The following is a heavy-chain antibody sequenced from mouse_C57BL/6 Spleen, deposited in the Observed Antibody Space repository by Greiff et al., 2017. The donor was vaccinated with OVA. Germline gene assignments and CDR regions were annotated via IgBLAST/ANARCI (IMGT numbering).Heavy chain of an antibody. CDR3: ASYYYGSSPFAY. J-gene: IGHJ3*01. Sequence: DVHLVESGGGLVKPGGSLKLSCAASGFTFSDYGMHWVRQAPEKGLEWVAYISSGSSTIYYADTVKGRFTISRDNAKNTLFLQMTSLRSEDTAMYYCASYYYGSSPFAYWGQGTLVTVSA. V-gene: IGHV5-17*01. CDR2: ISSGSSTI. D-gene: IGHD1-1*01. CDR1: GFTFSDYG.